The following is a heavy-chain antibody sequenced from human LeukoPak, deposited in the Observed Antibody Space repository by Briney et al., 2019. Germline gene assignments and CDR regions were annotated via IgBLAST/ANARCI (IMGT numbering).Heavy chain of an antibody. D-gene: IGHD3-22*01. CDR1: GGSISSGDYY. J-gene: IGHJ4*02. CDR2: IYYSGIT. V-gene: IGHV4-30-4*01. CDR3: ARVGGGTYYYDSSGYWFDY. Sequence: SETLSLTCTVSGGSISSGDYYWSWIRQPPGKGLEWIVYIYYSGITYYNPSLKSRVTISVDTYKNQFSLKLSSVTGADKAVYYCARVGGGTYYYDSSGYWFDYWGQGTLVTVSS.